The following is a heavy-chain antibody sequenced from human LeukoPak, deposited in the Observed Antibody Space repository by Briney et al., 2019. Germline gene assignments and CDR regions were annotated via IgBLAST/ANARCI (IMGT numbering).Heavy chain of an antibody. CDR2: INPSGGST. J-gene: IGHJ4*02. D-gene: IGHD4-17*01. CDR3: AKDRRDDYGPIDY. Sequence: ASVKLSCKASGYTFTSYYMHWVRHSPGQGLEWMVIINPSGGSTSYAQKFQGRVTMNRDMSTSTVYMELSSLRSEDTAVYYCAKDRRDDYGPIDYWGPGTLVTVSP. CDR1: GYTFTSYY. V-gene: IGHV1-46*01.